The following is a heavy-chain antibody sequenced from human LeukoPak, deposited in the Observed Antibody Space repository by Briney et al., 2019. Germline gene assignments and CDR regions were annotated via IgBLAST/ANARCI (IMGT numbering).Heavy chain of an antibody. V-gene: IGHV1-18*01. D-gene: IGHD3-22*01. CDR3: ASGYHMIHHSFDY. J-gene: IGHJ4*02. Sequence: ASVKVSCKASGYTFTNYGISWVRQAPGQGLEWMGWISTYNGNTNYPQKLQGRVTMTTDTSTSTAYMELRSLTSDDTAVYYCASGYHMIHHSFDYWGQGTLATVSS. CDR1: GYTFTNYG. CDR2: ISTYNGNT.